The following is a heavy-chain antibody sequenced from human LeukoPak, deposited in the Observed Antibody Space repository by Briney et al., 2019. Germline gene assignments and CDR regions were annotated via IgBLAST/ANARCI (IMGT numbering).Heavy chain of an antibody. CDR2: ISGDGNTI. CDR3: ARPPSFHYDTTGPDY. D-gene: IGHD3-22*01. V-gene: IGHV3-48*03. Sequence: GGSLRLSCAASGFTFSRFEMNWVRQATGKGLEGVSFISGDGNTIYYADPVKGRFTISRDNAKHAVYLQMNSLRAEDTAVYYCARPPSFHYDTTGPDYWGQGTLVTVSS. J-gene: IGHJ4*02. CDR1: GFTFSRFE.